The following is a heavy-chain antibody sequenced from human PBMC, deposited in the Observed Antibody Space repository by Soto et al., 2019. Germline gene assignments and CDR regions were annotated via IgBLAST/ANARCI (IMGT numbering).Heavy chain of an antibody. CDR2: INHSGST. J-gene: IGHJ4*02. Sequence: SETLSLTCAVYGGSFSGYYWSWIRQPPGKGLEWIGEINHSGSTNYNPSLKSRVTISVDTSKNQFSLKLSSVTAADTAVYYCAGIAAAGTPRYYFDYWGQGTLVTVSS. D-gene: IGHD6-13*01. CDR3: AGIAAAGTPRYYFDY. V-gene: IGHV4-34*01. CDR1: GGSFSGYY.